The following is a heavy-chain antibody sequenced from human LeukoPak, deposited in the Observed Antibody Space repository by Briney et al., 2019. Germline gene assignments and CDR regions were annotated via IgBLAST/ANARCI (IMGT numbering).Heavy chain of an antibody. Sequence: SETLSLTCSVSGYSISRGYYWGWIRQPPGKGLEWIGGISHRGSTYYNSSLKSRVTISLDTSKNQFSLKLSSVTAADTAVYYCARDGSGDYFSSIDYWRQGTLVTVSS. V-gene: IGHV4-38-2*02. CDR1: GYSISRGYY. J-gene: IGHJ4*02. CDR2: ISHRGST. CDR3: ARDGSGDYFSSIDY. D-gene: IGHD4-17*01.